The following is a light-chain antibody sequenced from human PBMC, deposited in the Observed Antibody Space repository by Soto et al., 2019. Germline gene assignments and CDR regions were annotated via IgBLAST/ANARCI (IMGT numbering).Light chain of an antibody. CDR1: SSDVGGHNY. V-gene: IGLV2-14*01. Sequence: QSVLTQPASVSGSPGQASTISCTGSSSDVGGHNYVSWYQQHPGKAPKLMIFEVSHRPSGVSNRFSGSKSGDTASLTISGLQAEDEADYYCSSYTSSNTYVFGTGTKVTVL. CDR2: EVS. J-gene: IGLJ1*01. CDR3: SSYTSSNTYV.